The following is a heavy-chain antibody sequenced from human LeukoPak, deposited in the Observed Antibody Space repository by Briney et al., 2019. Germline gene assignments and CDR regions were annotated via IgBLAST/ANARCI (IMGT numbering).Heavy chain of an antibody. CDR1: GYTFTSYG. CDR2: ISAYNGNT. J-gene: IGHJ5*02. Sequence: WASVKVSCEASGYTFTSYGISWVRQAPGQGLEWMGWISAYNGNTNYAQKLQGRVTMTTDTSTSTAYMELRRLRSDDTDVYYCARDYPNYYDSSCYRGDWFDPWGQGTLVTVSS. CDR3: ARDYPNYYDSSCYRGDWFDP. D-gene: IGHD3-22*01. V-gene: IGHV1-18*01.